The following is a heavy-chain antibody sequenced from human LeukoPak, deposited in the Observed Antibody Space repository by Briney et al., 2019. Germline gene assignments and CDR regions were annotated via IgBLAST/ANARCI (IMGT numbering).Heavy chain of an antibody. Sequence: GGSLRLSCAASGFIFSSYALTWVRQAPGKGLEWVSTISGSGGSTYYADSVKGRFTISRDNSKNTLYLQMYGLRAEDTAVYYCAKARSGWCPFDYWGQGTLVTVSS. CDR3: AKARSGWCPFDY. D-gene: IGHD6-19*01. CDR1: GFIFSSYA. V-gene: IGHV3-23*01. CDR2: ISGSGGST. J-gene: IGHJ4*02.